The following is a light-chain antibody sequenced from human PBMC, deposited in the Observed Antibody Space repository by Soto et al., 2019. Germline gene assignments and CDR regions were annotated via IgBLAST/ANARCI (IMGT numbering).Light chain of an antibody. CDR3: QHYNSYSEA. J-gene: IGKJ1*01. CDR1: QSVSSN. Sequence: VRTESTATLSVSPGERATLSCRASQSVSSNLAWHQQKPGPPPRLLIDGASTRATGIPARISGSGSGTEFTLTISSLQPDDFATYYCQHYNSYSEAFGQGTKVDIK. V-gene: IGKV3-15*01. CDR2: GAS.